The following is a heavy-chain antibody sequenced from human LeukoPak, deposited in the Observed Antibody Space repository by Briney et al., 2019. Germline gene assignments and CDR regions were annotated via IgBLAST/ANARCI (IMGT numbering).Heavy chain of an antibody. CDR1: GGSISSNTYY. CDR3: ARDPGGYDSNAGWFDP. D-gene: IGHD5-12*01. J-gene: IGHJ5*02. V-gene: IGHV4-61*01. CDR2: IYYSGST. Sequence: SETLSLTCSVSGGSISSNTYYWGWIRQPPGKGLEWIGYIYYSGSTNYNPSLKSRVTISVDTSKNQFSLKLSSVTAADTAVYYCARDPGGYDSNAGWFDPWGQGTLVTVSS.